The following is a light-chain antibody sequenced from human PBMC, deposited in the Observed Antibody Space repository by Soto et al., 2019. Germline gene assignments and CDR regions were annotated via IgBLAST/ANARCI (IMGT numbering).Light chain of an antibody. Sequence: QSVLTQPASVSGSPGQSITISCTGASSDIGGYNHVSWYQQHPGKAPKLIIYNVSHRPSGVSTRFSGSKYGNTASLIIAGLQAEDEADYFCSSYTSTSPHVIFGGGTKVTVL. CDR1: SSDIGGYNH. CDR2: NVS. V-gene: IGLV2-14*03. CDR3: SSYTSTSPHVI. J-gene: IGLJ2*01.